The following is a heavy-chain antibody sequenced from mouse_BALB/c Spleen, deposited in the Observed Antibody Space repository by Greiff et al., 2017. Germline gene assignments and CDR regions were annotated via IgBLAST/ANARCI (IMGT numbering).Heavy chain of an antibody. CDR1: GYTFTSYW. V-gene: IGHV1-7*01. D-gene: IGHD2-1*01. Sequence: VQLQQSGAELAKPGASVKMSCKASGYTFTSYWMHWVKQRPGQGLEWIGYINPSTGYTEYNQKFKDKATLTADKSSSTAYMQLSSLTSEDSAVYYCARYGNPPFDYWGQGTTLTVSS. J-gene: IGHJ2*01. CDR2: INPSTGYT. CDR3: ARYGNPPFDY.